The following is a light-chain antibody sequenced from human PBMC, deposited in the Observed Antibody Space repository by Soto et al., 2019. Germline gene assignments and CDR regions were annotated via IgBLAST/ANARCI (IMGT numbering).Light chain of an antibody. J-gene: IGKJ1*01. Sequence: EIVLTQSPGTLSLSPGERATLSCRASQSVSSSYLAWYQQKPGQAPRVLIYGASSRATGIPDRFSGSGSGTDFTLTISRLEPEDLAVYYCQQYGSSPRTFGQGTKMEIK. V-gene: IGKV3-20*01. CDR3: QQYGSSPRT. CDR2: GAS. CDR1: QSVSSSY.